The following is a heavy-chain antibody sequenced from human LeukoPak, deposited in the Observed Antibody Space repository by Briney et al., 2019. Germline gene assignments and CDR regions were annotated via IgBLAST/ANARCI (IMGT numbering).Heavy chain of an antibody. CDR2: IRSKANGGTT. CDR1: GFTFGDYA. D-gene: IGHD5-18*01. CDR3: TRDRGYSYGYGDY. V-gene: IGHV3-49*04. J-gene: IGHJ4*02. Sequence: GGSLTLSCTASGFTFGDYAMSWVRQAPGKGLEWVGFIRSKANGGTTEYAASVKGRFTISRDDSKSIAYLQMNSLKNEDTAVYYCTRDRGYSYGYGDYWGQGTLVTVSS.